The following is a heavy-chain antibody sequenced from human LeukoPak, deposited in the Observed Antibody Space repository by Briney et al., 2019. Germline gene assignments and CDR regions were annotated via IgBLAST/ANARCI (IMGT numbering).Heavy chain of an antibody. CDR3: ARSPVTWRLLPNMDV. Sequence: ASVKVSCKASGYTFTAYYIHWVRQAPGQGLEWMGWINPNSGGTNYAQKFQGRVTMTRDTSISTAYMEVSRLSSDDTAVYYCARSPVTWRLLPNMDVWGEGTTVTVSS. J-gene: IGHJ6*03. V-gene: IGHV1-2*02. CDR1: GYTFTAYY. D-gene: IGHD2-21*02. CDR2: INPNSGGT.